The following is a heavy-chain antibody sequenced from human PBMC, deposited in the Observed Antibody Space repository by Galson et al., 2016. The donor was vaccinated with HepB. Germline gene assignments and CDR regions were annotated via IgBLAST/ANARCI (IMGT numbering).Heavy chain of an antibody. CDR3: ARRGPTYYYGMDV. D-gene: IGHD3-10*01. V-gene: IGHV4-39*01. Sequence: SETLSLTCTVSGGSISSSGYYWGWIRQPPGKGLEWIGSIYHSGSTYYNPSLKSRVTISVDTSKNQFSLKLSSVTAAGTAVYFCARRGPTYYYGMDVWGQGTTVTVSS. CDR1: GGSISSSGYY. CDR2: IYHSGST. J-gene: IGHJ6*02.